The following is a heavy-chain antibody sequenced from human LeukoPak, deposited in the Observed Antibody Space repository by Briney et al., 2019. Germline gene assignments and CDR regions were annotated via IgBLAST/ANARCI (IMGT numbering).Heavy chain of an antibody. CDR1: GFTFSSYA. CDR2: ISSSSGST. D-gene: IGHD3-3*01. J-gene: IGHJ5*02. CDR3: AKDQQQNHYDFWSGYSNWFDP. V-gene: IGHV3-23*01. Sequence: PGGSLRLSCAASGFTFSSYAMSWVRQAPGRGLEWVSAISSSSGSTYYAGSVKGRFTISRDNSKNTLYLQMNSLRAEDTAVYYCAKDQQQNHYDFWSGYSNWFDPWGQGTLVTVSS.